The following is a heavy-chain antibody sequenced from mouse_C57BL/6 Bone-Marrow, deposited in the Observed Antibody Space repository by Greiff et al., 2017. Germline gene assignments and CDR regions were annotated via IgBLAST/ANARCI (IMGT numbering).Heavy chain of an antibody. Sequence: EVQGVASGGGLVQPGESLKLSCESNEYDFPSHDMSWVRKTPEKRLELVAAINSDGGSTYYPDTMERRFIISRDKTKKPLYLQMSILRSEVTAFYYCARSHYYGSAWFAYWGQGTLVTVSS. CDR3: ARSHYYGSAWFAY. CDR2: INSDGGST. V-gene: IGHV5-2*01. D-gene: IGHD1-1*01. CDR1: EYDFPSHD. J-gene: IGHJ3*01.